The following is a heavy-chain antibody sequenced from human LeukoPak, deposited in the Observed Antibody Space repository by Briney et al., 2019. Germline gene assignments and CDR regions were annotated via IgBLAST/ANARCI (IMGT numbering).Heavy chain of an antibody. CDR1: GFTFSSYG. CDR3: VRDAGYMTTVVTGPPGFDY. J-gene: IGHJ4*02. CDR2: IGYDGTNN. Sequence: TGGSLRLSCAASGFTFSSYGMHWVRQAPGDGLEWVAYIGYDGTNNYYADSVKGRFTVSRDNSKNSLYLQMNSLRVEDTAVYYCVRDAGYMTTVVTGPPGFDYWGQGTLVTVSS. D-gene: IGHD4-23*01. V-gene: IGHV3-30*02.